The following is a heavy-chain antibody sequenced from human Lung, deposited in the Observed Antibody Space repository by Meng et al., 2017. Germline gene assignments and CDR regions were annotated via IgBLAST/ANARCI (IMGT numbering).Heavy chain of an antibody. CDR3: ARGRYSSSSAVVDY. V-gene: IGHV3-33*01. CDR2: IWYDGSNK. Sequence: QVQRVESGGCVVHPGRSLSLSCAASGFPFSSYGMLWFRQGPGKGLVWVAVIWYDGSNKYYADYVKGRFTISRDNSKNTLYLQMNSLRAEDTAVYYCARGRYSSSSAVVDYWGQGTLVTVSS. D-gene: IGHD6-13*01. J-gene: IGHJ4*02. CDR1: GFPFSSYG.